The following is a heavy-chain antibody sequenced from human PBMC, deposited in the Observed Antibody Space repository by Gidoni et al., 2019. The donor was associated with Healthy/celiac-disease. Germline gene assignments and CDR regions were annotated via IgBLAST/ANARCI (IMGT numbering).Heavy chain of an antibody. J-gene: IGHJ4*02. CDR2: IIPIFGTA. CDR3: ARANPGTGYYDSSGYRYYFDY. Sequence: QVQLVQSGAEVKKPGSSVKVSCKASGGTFRSYATRWVRQAPGQGLEWMGGIIPIFGTANYAQKFQGRVTITADKSTSTAYMELSSLRSEDTAVYYCARANPGTGYYDSSGYRYYFDYWGQGTLVTVSS. D-gene: IGHD3-22*01. CDR1: GGTFRSYA. V-gene: IGHV1-69*06.